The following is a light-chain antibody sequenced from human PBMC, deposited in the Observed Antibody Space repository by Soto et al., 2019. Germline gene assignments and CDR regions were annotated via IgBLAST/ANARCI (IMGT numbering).Light chain of an antibody. CDR1: QSLLHSNGYNY. CDR3: LQTLQTPVT. Sequence: IVMTQSPRSLPVTPGEPASISCRSSQSLLHSNGYNYLDWYLQKPGQPPQLLISLGSNRASGVPDRFSGSGSGTDFTLKIITVEAEDVGVYYCLQTLQTPVTFGGGTKVEIK. J-gene: IGKJ4*01. V-gene: IGKV2-28*01. CDR2: LGS.